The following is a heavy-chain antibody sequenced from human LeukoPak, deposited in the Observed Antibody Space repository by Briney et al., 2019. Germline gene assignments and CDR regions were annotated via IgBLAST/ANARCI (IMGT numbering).Heavy chain of an antibody. D-gene: IGHD2-2*01. CDR2: INGDGSST. CDR1: GFTFSSYW. Sequence: GGSLRLSCAASGFTFSSYWMYWVRQPPGKGLVWVSQINGDGSSTSYADSVKGRFTISRDNAKSTLYLQMNSLRAEDTAVYYCATVRAAGRSSWYLDYWGQGTLVTVSS. CDR3: ATVRAAGRSSWYLDY. J-gene: IGHJ4*02. V-gene: IGHV3-74*01.